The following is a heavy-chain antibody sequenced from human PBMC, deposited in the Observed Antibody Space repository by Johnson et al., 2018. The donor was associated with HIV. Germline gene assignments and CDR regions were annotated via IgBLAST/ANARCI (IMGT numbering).Heavy chain of an antibody. J-gene: IGHJ3*02. D-gene: IGHD3-10*01. CDR2: ISYDGSNK. Sequence: QEQLVESGGGLVKPGGSLRLSCAASGFTFSSYGMHWVRQAPGKGLEWVAVISYDGSNKYYADSVKGRFTISRDNSKNTLYLQMNSLRAEDTAVYYCAKNSAAFDIWGQGTMVTVSS. CDR1: GFTFSSYG. V-gene: IGHV3-30*18. CDR3: AKNSAAFDI.